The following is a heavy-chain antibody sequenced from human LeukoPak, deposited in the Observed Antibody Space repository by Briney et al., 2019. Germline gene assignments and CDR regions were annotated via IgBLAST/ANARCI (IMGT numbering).Heavy chain of an antibody. CDR3: VRDPSSAIPLDF. Sequence: QTVGSLRLSCIASGFDFSNYWMTWVRQAPGKGLEWVANIKRDGSEIYYVDSVKGRFTISRDNAKNTLDLQLNSLRADDSAVYYCVRDPSSAIPLDFWGQGTLVTVSS. V-gene: IGHV3-7*01. J-gene: IGHJ4*02. CDR2: IKRDGSEI. CDR1: GFDFSNYW.